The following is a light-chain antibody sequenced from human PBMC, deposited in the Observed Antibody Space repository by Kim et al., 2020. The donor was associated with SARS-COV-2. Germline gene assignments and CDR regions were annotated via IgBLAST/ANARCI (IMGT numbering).Light chain of an antibody. Sequence: VSPGQTVSITCSGDKLGDKYACWYQQKPGQSPVLVIYQDSKRPSGIPERFSGSNSGNTATLTISGTQAMDEADYYCQAWDSSTVVFGGGTQLTVL. J-gene: IGLJ2*01. CDR2: QDS. CDR3: QAWDSSTVV. V-gene: IGLV3-1*01. CDR1: KLGDKY.